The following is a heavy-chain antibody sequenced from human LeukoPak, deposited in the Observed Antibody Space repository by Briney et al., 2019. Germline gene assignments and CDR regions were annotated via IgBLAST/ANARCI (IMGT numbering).Heavy chain of an antibody. Sequence: GASVKVSCKASGGTFSSYAISWVRQAPGQGLEWMGGIIPIFGTANYAQKFQGRVTITADESTSTAYMELSSLRSEDTAVYYCARAQKLYYYDSSGYYLTFDYWGQGTLVTVSS. D-gene: IGHD3-22*01. V-gene: IGHV1-69*13. J-gene: IGHJ4*02. CDR2: IIPIFGTA. CDR3: ARAQKLYYYDSSGYYLTFDY. CDR1: GGTFSSYA.